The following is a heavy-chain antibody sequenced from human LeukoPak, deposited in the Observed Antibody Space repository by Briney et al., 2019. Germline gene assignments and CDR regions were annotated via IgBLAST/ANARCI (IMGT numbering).Heavy chain of an antibody. CDR3: ARQGRSGYDSYWFDP. J-gene: IGHJ5*02. D-gene: IGHD5-12*01. CDR2: IYYTGST. V-gene: IGHV4-39*01. CDR1: GSSISSSNYY. Sequence: SETLSLTCTVSGSSISSSNYYWGWIRQPPGEGLQWIGNIYYTGSTYYNPSLKSRVTISVDTSKNQFSLKLSSVTAADTAVYYCARQGRSGYDSYWFDPWGQGTLVTVSS.